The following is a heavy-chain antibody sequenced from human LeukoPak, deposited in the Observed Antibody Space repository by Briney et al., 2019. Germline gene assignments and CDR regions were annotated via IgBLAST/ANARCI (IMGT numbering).Heavy chain of an antibody. CDR2: INSDGSST. D-gene: IGHD3-22*01. CDR3: ARGKGGYLFDY. V-gene: IGHV3-74*01. CDR1: GFTFSSYW. J-gene: IGHJ4*02. Sequence: GGSLRLSCAASGFTFSSYWMHWVRQAPGKGLVWVSRINSDGSSTSYADSVKGRFTISRDNAKDTLYLQMNSLRAEDTAVYYCARGKGGYLFDYWGRGTLVTVSS.